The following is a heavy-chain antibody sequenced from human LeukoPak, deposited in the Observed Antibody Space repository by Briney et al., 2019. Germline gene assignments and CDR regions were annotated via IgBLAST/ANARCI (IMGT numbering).Heavy chain of an antibody. D-gene: IGHD6-19*01. J-gene: IGHJ4*02. CDR3: ASLAVAGTQGNY. V-gene: IGHV4-30-2*01. CDR2: IYHSGST. Sequence: TSETLSLTCTVSGGSISSGGYYWSWIRQPPGKGLEWIGYIYHSGSTYYNPSLKSRVTISVDRSKNQFSLKLSSVTAADTAVYYCASLAVAGTQGNYWGQGTLVTVSS. CDR1: GGSISSGGYY.